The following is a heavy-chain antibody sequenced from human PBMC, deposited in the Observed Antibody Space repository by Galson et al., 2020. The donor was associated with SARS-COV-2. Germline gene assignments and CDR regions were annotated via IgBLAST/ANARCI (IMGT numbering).Heavy chain of an antibody. CDR2: ISYDGTKR. J-gene: IGHJ4*02. D-gene: IGHD6-13*01. CDR1: GFTFSNSA. CDR3: ARETDDYTSSWYDY. Sequence: GGSLRLSCTASGFTFSNSAMHWVRQAPGKGLEWVAIISYDGTKRYNLDSVKGRFTISRDNSKNTLYLQMDSLTPEDTAIYYCARETDDYTSSWYDYWGQGTLVTVSS. V-gene: IGHV3-30*04.